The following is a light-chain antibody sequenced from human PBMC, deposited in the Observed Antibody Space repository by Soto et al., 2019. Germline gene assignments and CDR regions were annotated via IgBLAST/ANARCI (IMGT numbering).Light chain of an antibody. CDR2: GAS. Sequence: EIVLTQSPGSLSLSPGERATLSCRASQSVSSRYLAWYQQKPGQAPRLLMYGASSRATGIPDRFSGSGSGTDFTLTISRLEPEDFAVYYCQQYGSSPPYTFGQGTKLEIK. CDR3: QQYGSSPPYT. V-gene: IGKV3-20*01. CDR1: QSVSSRY. J-gene: IGKJ2*01.